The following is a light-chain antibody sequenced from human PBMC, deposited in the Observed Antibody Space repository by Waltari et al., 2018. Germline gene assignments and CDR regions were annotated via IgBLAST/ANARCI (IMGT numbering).Light chain of an antibody. J-gene: IGKJ1*01. CDR2: DGA. CDR1: PSISSY. CDR3: QQSYNWPRT. V-gene: IGKV3-11*01. Sequence: IVLTQSPATLSLSPGERATLSCRASPSISSYLAWYRQKPGQAPRLLICDGANRATGIPARFSGSGSKTDFTLTIASLEPEDSAVYYCQQSYNWPRTFGQGTKVEIK.